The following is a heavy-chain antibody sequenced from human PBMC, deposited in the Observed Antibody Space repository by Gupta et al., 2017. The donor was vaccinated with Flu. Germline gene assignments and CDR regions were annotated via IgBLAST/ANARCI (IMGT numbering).Heavy chain of an antibody. CDR2: ISYDGNNQ. Sequence: QVQLVESGGGVVQPGKSLRLSCGASGSTFSNYGFHWVRQAPGQGLEWLAVISYDGNNQFYADSVKGRFTISRDNSKKTVSLQMRSLTPEDTAIYYCARDRWRHFGMDVWGQGTMVTVSS. J-gene: IGHJ6*02. D-gene: IGHD3-3*01. V-gene: IGHV3-30*03. CDR3: ARDRWRHFGMDV. CDR1: GSTFSNYG.